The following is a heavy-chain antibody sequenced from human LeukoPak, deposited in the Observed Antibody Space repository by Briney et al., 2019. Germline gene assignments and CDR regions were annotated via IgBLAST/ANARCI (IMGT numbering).Heavy chain of an antibody. J-gene: IGHJ6*03. V-gene: IGHV3-53*01. CDR1: GFTLSSNF. D-gene: IGHD1/OR15-1a*01. CDR3: ARDGYGNNYMDV. Sequence: GGSLRLSCAASGFTLSSNFMSWVRQALGKRLEWVSVIYSGGTTYYADSVKGRFTISRDNSRNTLYLQMNSLRAEDTAVYYCARDGYGNNYMDVWGKGTTVTVSS. CDR2: IYSGGTT.